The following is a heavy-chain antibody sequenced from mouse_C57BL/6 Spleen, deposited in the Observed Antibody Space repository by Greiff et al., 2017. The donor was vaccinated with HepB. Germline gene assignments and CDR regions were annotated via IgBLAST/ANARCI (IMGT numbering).Heavy chain of an antibody. J-gene: IGHJ3*01. CDR2: ISNLAYSI. D-gene: IGHD2-3*01. Sequence: DVMLVESGGGLVQPGGSLKLSCAASGFTFSDYGMAWVRQAPRKGPEWVAFISNLAYSIYYADTVTGRFTISRENAKNTLYLEMSSLRSEDTAMYYCARQGDGWGFAYWGQGTLVTVSA. CDR1: GFTFSDYG. CDR3: ARQGDGWGFAY. V-gene: IGHV5-15*01.